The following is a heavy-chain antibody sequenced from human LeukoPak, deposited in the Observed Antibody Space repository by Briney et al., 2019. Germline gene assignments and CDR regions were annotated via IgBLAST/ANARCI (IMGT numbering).Heavy chain of an antibody. V-gene: IGHV1-18*01. CDR1: GYTFTSYG. CDR3: ARVSWAFGGVIPSSPFDY. D-gene: IGHD3-16*02. CDR2: ISAYNGNT. Sequence: GASVKVACKASGYTFTSYGISWVRQAPGQGLEWMGWISAYNGNTNYAQKLQGRVTMTTDTSTSTAYMELRSLRSDDTAVYYCARVSWAFGGVIPSSPFDYWGQGTLVTVSS. J-gene: IGHJ4*02.